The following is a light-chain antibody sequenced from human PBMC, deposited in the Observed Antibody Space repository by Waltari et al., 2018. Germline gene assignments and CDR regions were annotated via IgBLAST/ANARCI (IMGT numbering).Light chain of an antibody. CDR1: QSITMY. J-gene: IGKJ3*01. CDR3: QQTYSSPR. CDR2: AAS. V-gene: IGKV1-39*01. Sequence: DIQMTQSPSSLSASVGDRVTITCRASQSITMYLNWYQQKAGKAPKLLIYAASILQSGVPSRFSGRGSWTDFTLTISNLQPEDFATYFCQQTYSSPRFGPGTKVDFK.